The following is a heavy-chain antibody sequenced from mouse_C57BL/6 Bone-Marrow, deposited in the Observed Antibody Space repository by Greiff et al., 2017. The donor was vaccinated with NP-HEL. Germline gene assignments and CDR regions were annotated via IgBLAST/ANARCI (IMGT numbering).Heavy chain of an antibody. Sequence: VKLQQPGAELVKPGASVKMSCKASGYTFTSYWITWVKQRPGQGLEWIGDIYPGSGSTNYNEKFKSKATLTVDTSSSTAYMQLSSLTSEDSAVYYCARRWLLRRYFDYWGQGTTLTVSS. CDR1: GYTFTSYW. D-gene: IGHD2-3*01. CDR2: IYPGSGST. V-gene: IGHV1-55*01. CDR3: ARRWLLRRYFDY. J-gene: IGHJ2*01.